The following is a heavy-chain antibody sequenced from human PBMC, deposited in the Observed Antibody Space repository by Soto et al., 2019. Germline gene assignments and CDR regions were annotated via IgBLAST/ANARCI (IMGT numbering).Heavy chain of an antibody. V-gene: IGHV1-2*02. CDR3: ARLLVVAATPGNY. D-gene: IGHD2-15*01. CDR1: GYTFTGYY. CDR2: INPNSGGT. J-gene: IGHJ4*02. Sequence: ASVKVSCKASGYTFTGYYMHWLRQGPGQGLEWMGWINPNSGGTNYAQKFQGRVTMTRDTSISTAYMELSRLRSDDTAVYYCARLLVVAATPGNYWGQGTLVTVSS.